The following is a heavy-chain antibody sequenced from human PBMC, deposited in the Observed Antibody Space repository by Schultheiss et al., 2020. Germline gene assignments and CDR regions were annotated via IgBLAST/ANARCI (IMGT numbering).Heavy chain of an antibody. CDR3: ARDRGGIAARRGRYYYGMDV. V-gene: IGHV4-4*02. D-gene: IGHD6-6*01. CDR1: GGSISSSNW. J-gene: IGHJ6*02. Sequence: SETLSLTCAVSGGSISSSNWWSWVRQPPGKGLEWIGEIYHSGSTNYNPSLKSRVTISVDKSKNQFSLKLSSVTAADTAVYYCARDRGGIAARRGRYYYGMDVWGQGTTVTGSS. CDR2: IYHSGST.